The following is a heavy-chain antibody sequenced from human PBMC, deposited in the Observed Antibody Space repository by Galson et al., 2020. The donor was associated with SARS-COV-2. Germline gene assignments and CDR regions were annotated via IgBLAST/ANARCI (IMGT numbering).Heavy chain of an antibody. CDR1: DDSMSRYY. CDR2: ILYGGST. D-gene: IGHD4-17*01. Sequence: SETLSLPCPVSDDSMSRYYWTWIRQPPGKGLEWIGSILYGGSTEYNPSLKSRVTMSVDTSKNQFSLRLSSVTAAETAVYYCARDYFGDYLDGFDIWGQGTMVTVSS. V-gene: IGHV4-59*01. CDR3: ARDYFGDYLDGFDI. J-gene: IGHJ3*02.